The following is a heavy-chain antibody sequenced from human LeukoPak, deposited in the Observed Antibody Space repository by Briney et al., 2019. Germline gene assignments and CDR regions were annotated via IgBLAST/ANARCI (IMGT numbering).Heavy chain of an antibody. Sequence: ASVKVSCKASGYTFTGYYIHWVRQAPGQGLEWMGWINTNTGNPTYAQGFTGRFVFSLDTSVSTAYLQISSLKAEDTAVYYCARGGTVTTPPIDYWGRGTLVTVSS. D-gene: IGHD4-17*01. CDR2: INTNTGNP. V-gene: IGHV7-4-1*02. J-gene: IGHJ4*02. CDR3: ARGGTVTTPPIDY. CDR1: GYTFTGYY.